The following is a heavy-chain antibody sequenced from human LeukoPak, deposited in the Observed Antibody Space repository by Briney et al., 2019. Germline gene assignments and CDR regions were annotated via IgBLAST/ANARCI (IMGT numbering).Heavy chain of an antibody. CDR3: ARGWYGDY. CDR1: GFTFSSYA. Sequence: GSLRLSCAASGFTFSSYAMHWVRQAPGKGLEWVAVISYDGSNKYYADSVKGRFTISRDNSKNTLYLQMNSLRAEDTAVYYCARGWYGDYWGQGTLVTVSS. D-gene: IGHD6-13*01. CDR2: ISYDGSNK. J-gene: IGHJ4*02. V-gene: IGHV3-30-3*01.